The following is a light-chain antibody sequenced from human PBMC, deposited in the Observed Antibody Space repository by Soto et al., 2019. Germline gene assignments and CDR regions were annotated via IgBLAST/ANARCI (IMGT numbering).Light chain of an antibody. Sequence: QSVLTQPPSASGTPGQRVTISCSGSSSNIGSNYVYWYQQLPGTAPKLLIYRNNQRPSGVPDRFSGSKSGTSASLAISGLRSEDEADYYCAAWDDSLSAYVVFGVGTKVTVL. J-gene: IGLJ2*01. CDR2: RNN. CDR1: SSNIGSNY. V-gene: IGLV1-47*01. CDR3: AAWDDSLSAYVV.